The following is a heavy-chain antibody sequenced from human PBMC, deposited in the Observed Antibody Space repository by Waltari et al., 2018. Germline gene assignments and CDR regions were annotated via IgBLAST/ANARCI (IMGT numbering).Heavy chain of an antibody. V-gene: IGHV1-18*01. Sequence: QVQLVQSGAEVKKPGASVKVSCKASGYTFTSYGISWVRQAPGQGLEWMGGVRAYNGNTNYAQKLQGRVTMTTDTSTSTAYMELRSLRSDDTAVYYCARDEGDGVFSREIDYWGQGTLVTVSS. CDR2: VRAYNGNT. CDR3: ARDEGDGVFSREIDY. J-gene: IGHJ4*02. D-gene: IGHD2-8*01. CDR1: GYTFTSYG.